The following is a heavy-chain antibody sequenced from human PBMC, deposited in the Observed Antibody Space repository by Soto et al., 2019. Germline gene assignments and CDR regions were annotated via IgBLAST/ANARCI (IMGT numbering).Heavy chain of an antibody. CDR1: GGTFSSYA. V-gene: IGHV1-69*01. J-gene: IGHJ4*02. CDR3: ACAIYGDYVWSVAYDY. CDR2: IIPIFGTA. Sequence: QVQLVQSGAEVKKPGSSVKVSCTASGGTFSSYAISWVRQAPGQGLEWMGGIIPIFGTANYAQKFQGKVTITAAESTSTAYMELSSLRSKDTAVYYYACAIYGDYVWSVAYDYWGQGTMVTVSS. D-gene: IGHD4-17*01.